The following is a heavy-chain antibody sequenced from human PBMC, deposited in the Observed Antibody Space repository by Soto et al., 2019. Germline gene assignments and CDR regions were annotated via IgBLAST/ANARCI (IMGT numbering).Heavy chain of an antibody. CDR2: IIPIFGTA. D-gene: IGHD6-6*01. J-gene: IGHJ6*02. CDR1: GGTFSSYA. V-gene: IGHV1-69*13. CDR3: AREGGIEARLYGMDV. Sequence: ASVKVSCKASGGTFSSYAISWVRQAPGQGLEWMGGIIPIFGTANYAQKFQGRVTITADESTSTAYMELSSLRSEDTAVYYCAREGGIEARLYGMDVWGQGTTVTVSS.